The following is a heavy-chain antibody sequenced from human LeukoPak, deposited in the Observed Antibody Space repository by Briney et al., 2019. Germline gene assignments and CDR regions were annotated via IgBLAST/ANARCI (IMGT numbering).Heavy chain of an antibody. Sequence: GGSLRLSCAASGFTFSSYGMHWVRQAPGKGLEWVAYIQYDGSNEQYAHSVKGRFRISRDSSKNILYLQMNSLRADDTAVYYCARDRPVDITFGGVIVIGDYWGQGTLVTVSS. V-gene: IGHV3-30*02. D-gene: IGHD3-16*02. CDR3: ARDRPVDITFGGVIVIGDY. J-gene: IGHJ4*02. CDR1: GFTFSSYG. CDR2: IQYDGSNE.